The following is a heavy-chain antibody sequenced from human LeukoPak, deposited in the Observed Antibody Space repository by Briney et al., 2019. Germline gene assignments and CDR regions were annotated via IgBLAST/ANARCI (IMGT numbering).Heavy chain of an antibody. CDR1: GYDFTSYW. J-gene: IGHJ4*02. CDR2: IYPTDPET. CDR3: ARRYGFWSGQPFDH. V-gene: IGHV5-51*01. Sequence: GESLKISCQGSGYDFTSYWIAWVRQMPGKGLEYVGIIYPTDPETRYSPSFQGQVTISADKSVSTVYLHWNSLKASDTATYFCARRYGFWSGQPFDHWGQGTLVTVSS. D-gene: IGHD3-3*01.